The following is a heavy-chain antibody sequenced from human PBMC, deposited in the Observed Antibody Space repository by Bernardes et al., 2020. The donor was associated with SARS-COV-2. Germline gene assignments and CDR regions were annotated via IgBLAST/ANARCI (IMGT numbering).Heavy chain of an antibody. J-gene: IGHJ4*02. CDR1: GFTFSSYW. D-gene: IGHD1-26*01. V-gene: IGHV3-74*01. CDR2: INGDGSNI. Sequence: GSLRLSCGASGFTFSSYWMHWVRQAPGKGLVWVSRINGDGSNINYADSVKGRFTISRDNAKNTLYLEMSSPRAEDTAVYYCARGSGNYYFDFWGQGTPVTVSS. CDR3: ARGSGNYYFDF.